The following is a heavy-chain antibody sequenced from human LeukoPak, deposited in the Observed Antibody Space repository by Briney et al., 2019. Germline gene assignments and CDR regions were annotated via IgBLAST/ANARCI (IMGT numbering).Heavy chain of an antibody. CDR3: ARIRKPHYYDGSGYIDY. Sequence: SGPALVKPTQTLTLTCTFSGFSLTTNGMCVTWIRQPPGKALEWLARIDWDNDKYYSTSLKTRLTISKDTSKNQVVLTMTNVDVVDTATYYCARIRKPHYYDGSGYIDYWGPGTLVTVSS. CDR1: GFSLTTNGMC. J-gene: IGHJ4*02. V-gene: IGHV2-70*11. CDR2: IDWDNDK. D-gene: IGHD3-22*01.